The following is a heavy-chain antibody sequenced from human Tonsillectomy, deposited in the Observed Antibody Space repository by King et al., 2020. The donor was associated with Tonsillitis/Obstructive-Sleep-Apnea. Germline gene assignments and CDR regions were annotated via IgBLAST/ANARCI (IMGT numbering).Heavy chain of an antibody. CDR2: IWADGTNK. D-gene: IGHD3-10*01. Sequence: VQLVESGGGVVQPGRSLRLSCAASGFTFSSYGMHWVRRAPGKGLEWVAVIWADGTNKYYPDSVKGRFTISRDNSKNTLYLQMNSLRVEDTAVYYCARDSASYGMVVWGQGTTVTVSS. CDR3: ARDSASYGMVV. CDR1: GFTFSSYG. V-gene: IGHV3-33*01. J-gene: IGHJ6*02.